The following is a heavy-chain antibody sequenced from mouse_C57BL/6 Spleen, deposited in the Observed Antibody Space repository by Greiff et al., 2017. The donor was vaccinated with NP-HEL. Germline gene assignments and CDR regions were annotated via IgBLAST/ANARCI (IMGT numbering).Heavy chain of an antibody. CDR3: ARWGTTVVAPYYYAMDY. J-gene: IGHJ4*01. Sequence: QVQLQQPGAELVRPGTSVKLSCKASGYTFTSYWMHWVKQRPGQGLEWIGVIDPSDSYTNYNQKFKGKATLTVDTSSSTAYMQLSSLTYEDSAVYYCARWGTTVVAPYYYAMDYWGQGTSVTVSS. D-gene: IGHD1-1*01. CDR2: IDPSDSYT. V-gene: IGHV1-59*01. CDR1: GYTFTSYW.